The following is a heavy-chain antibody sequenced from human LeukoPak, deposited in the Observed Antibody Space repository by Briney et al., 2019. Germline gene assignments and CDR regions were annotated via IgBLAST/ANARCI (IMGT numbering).Heavy chain of an antibody. CDR2: IYYSGST. CDR1: GDSIISGGYY. D-gene: IGHD3-10*01. V-gene: IGHV4-31*03. CDR3: ARDSTSGNIIDY. J-gene: IGHJ4*02. Sequence: SETLSLTCTVFGDSIISGGYYWSWIRQHPGKGLEWIGYIYYSGSTYYNPSLKSRVTMSVDTSKNQFSLRLNSVTAADTAVYYCARDSTSGNIIDYWGQGTLVTVSS.